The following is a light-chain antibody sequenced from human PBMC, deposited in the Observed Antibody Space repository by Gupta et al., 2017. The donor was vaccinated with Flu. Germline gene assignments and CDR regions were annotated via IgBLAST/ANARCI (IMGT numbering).Light chain of an antibody. Sequence: SVLTHPPSASGTPGQRLSLSCSGSSSNIGSNSVNWYQQLPGTAPKLLIYSNDQRPSGVSDRFSASKSATSASLAISGLQSEDEADYHCAAWDDGLNGVLFGGGTKVTVL. CDR2: SND. CDR3: AAWDDGLNGVL. CDR1: SSNIGSNS. J-gene: IGLJ2*01. V-gene: IGLV1-44*01.